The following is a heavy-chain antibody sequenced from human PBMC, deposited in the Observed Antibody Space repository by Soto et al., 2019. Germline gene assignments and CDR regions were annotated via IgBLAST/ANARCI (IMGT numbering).Heavy chain of an antibody. CDR2: LIPIFGTA. J-gene: IGHJ5*02. V-gene: IGHV1-69*13. CDR1: GATFSSYT. CDR3: VRSPGPMNNGFEP. Sequence: SLQVSCKASGATFSSYTIHWVRQAPGQGLEWIGGLIPIFGTAIYAQKFQGRVTITADESTSTAYMELSSLRSEDTALLYCVRSPGPMNNGFEPWGQGTLVTV.